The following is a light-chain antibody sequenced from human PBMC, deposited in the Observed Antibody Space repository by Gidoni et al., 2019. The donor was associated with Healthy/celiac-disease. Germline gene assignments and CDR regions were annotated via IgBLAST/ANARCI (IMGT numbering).Light chain of an antibody. CDR3: QQSYSTPYMYT. CDR1: QSISSY. V-gene: IGKV1-39*01. J-gene: IGKJ2*01. Sequence: DIQLPQSPSSLSASVGDRVTITCRASQSISSYLNWYQQKPGKAPKLLIYAAYSLQSGVPSRFSGSGSGTDFTLTISSLQPEDFATYYCQQSYSTPYMYTFGQGTKLEIK. CDR2: AAY.